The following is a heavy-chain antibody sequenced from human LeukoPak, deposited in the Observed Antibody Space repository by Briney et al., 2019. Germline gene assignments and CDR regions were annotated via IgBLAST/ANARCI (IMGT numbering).Heavy chain of an antibody. V-gene: IGHV3-53*01. J-gene: IGHJ4*02. CDR1: GFTVSNTY. D-gene: IGHD3-22*01. Sequence: GGSLRLSCAASGFTVSNTYMSWVRQAPGKGLEWVSIIYSGGGTRYADSVKGRFTISRDNSRNTLYLQVNSLRAEDTALYYCARDNYDSSGFTWGQGTLVTVSS. CDR3: ARDNYDSSGFT. CDR2: IYSGGGT.